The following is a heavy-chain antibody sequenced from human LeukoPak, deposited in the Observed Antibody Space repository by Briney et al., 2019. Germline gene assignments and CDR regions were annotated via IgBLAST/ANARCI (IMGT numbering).Heavy chain of an antibody. Sequence: SETLSLTCAVYGGSFSGYYWSWIRQPPGKGLEWIGEINHSGSTNYNPSLKSRVTISVDTSKNQFSLKLSSVTAADTAVYYCASGYYDSSGYYYPFDYWGQGALVTVSS. CDR1: GGSFSGYY. D-gene: IGHD3-22*01. J-gene: IGHJ4*02. CDR3: ASGYYDSSGYYYPFDY. CDR2: INHSGST. V-gene: IGHV4-34*01.